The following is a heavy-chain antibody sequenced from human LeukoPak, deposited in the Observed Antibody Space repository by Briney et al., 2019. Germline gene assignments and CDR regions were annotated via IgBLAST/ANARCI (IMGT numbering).Heavy chain of an antibody. J-gene: IGHJ4*02. Sequence: GGSLRLSCAASGFTFSTYGMSWVRQAPGKGLEWVSGISSSGGSTFYAGSVKGRFTVSRDNSKNTLYLEMNNLRAGDTAVYHCAKLLITSAGSADFDYWGQGTLVTVSS. CDR1: GFTFSTYG. V-gene: IGHV3-23*01. CDR2: ISSSGGST. D-gene: IGHD6-13*01. CDR3: AKLLITSAGSADFDY.